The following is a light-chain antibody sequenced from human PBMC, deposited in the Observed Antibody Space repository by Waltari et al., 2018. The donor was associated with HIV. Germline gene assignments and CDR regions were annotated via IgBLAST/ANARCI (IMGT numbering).Light chain of an antibody. CDR3: QQYGLSRT. J-gene: IGKJ1*01. CDR2: GVS. Sequence: EVVLTQSPFTLSLSPGATGILSCKASENISGNSLAWYQQKPGQAPRHLIYGVSSRANGIPDRFSGGGSGTDFTLNISRLEPEDFAVYYCQQYGLSRTFGQGTNVEVK. V-gene: IGKV3-20*01. CDR1: ENISGNS.